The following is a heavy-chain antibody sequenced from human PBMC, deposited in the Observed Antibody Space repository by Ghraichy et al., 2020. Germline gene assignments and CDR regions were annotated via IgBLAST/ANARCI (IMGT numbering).Heavy chain of an antibody. Sequence: SETLSLTCTVSGGSISGDSYYWGWLRQPPGKGLEWIGTIYYSGNTFNSPSLRSRVTISVDTSKNQFSLELTSVTAADTAVYYCARHKRVSLGTPYYFDYWGQGTLVTVSS. CDR2: IYYSGNT. D-gene: IGHD1-1*01. V-gene: IGHV4-39*01. CDR1: GGSISGDSYY. CDR3: ARHKRVSLGTPYYFDY. J-gene: IGHJ4*02.